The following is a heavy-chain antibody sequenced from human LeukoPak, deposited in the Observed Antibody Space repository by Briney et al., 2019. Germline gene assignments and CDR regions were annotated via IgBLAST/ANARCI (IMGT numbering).Heavy chain of an antibody. CDR1: GYTFTGYY. Sequence: ASVKVSCKASGYTFTGYYMHWVRQAPGQGLVWMGWINPNSGGTNYAQKFQGRVTMTRDTSISTAYMELSRLRSDDTAVYYCARGFEDIVVVPALPWGQGTLVTVSS. CDR3: ARGFEDIVVVPALP. V-gene: IGHV1-2*02. J-gene: IGHJ5*02. D-gene: IGHD2-2*01. CDR2: INPNSGGT.